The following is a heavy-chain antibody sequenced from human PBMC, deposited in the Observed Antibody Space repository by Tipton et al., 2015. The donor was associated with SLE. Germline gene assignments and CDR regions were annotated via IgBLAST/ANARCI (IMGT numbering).Heavy chain of an antibody. CDR2: IYPSGTT. CDR3: ARDLGGPSYDY. V-gene: IGHV4-4*07. J-gene: IGHJ4*02. Sequence: TLSLTCTVSGASTITYYWSWIRQPAGKGLEWIGRIYPSGTTNYNPSLKSRVTMSVDTSKNQFSLNLSSVTAADTALYYCARDLGGPSYDYWGRGTLVTVSS. CDR1: GASTITYY.